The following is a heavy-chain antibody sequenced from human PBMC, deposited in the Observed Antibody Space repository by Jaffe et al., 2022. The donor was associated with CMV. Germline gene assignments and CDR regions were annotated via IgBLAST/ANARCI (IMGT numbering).Heavy chain of an antibody. CDR1: GFTFSSYG. CDR2: ISYDGSNK. D-gene: IGHD1-26*01. CDR3: AKDFGEEWELLYYFDY. Sequence: QVQLVESGGGVVQPGRSLRLSCAASGFTFSSYGMHWVRQAPGKGLEWVAVISYDGSNKYYADSVKGRFTISRDNSKNTLYLQMNSLRAEDTAVYYCAKDFGEEWELLYYFDYWGQGTLVTVSS. V-gene: IGHV3-30*18. J-gene: IGHJ4*02.